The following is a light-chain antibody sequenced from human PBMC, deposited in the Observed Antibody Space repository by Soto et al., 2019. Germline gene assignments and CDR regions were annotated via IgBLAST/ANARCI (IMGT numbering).Light chain of an antibody. CDR2: EAT. CDR3: ISYKTDDTFV. V-gene: IGLV2-14*01. J-gene: IGLJ1*01. CDR1: RSDNGASNS. Sequence: QSALTQPASVSRSPGQSITISCAGTRSDNGASNSVSWYQHLPGRSPTLIIYEATNRPSGVSERFSGSKAGDTASLTISGLQADDEAEYFCISYKTDDTFVFGSGTKVTVL.